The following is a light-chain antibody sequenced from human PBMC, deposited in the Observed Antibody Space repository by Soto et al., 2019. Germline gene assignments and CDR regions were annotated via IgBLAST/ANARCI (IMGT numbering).Light chain of an antibody. Sequence: QLVLTQPPSASASLGASVTLTCTLSSGYSNYKVDWYQQRPGKGPRFVMRVGTGGIVGSKGDGIPDRFSVLGSGLNRYLTSKNIQEEDEGDYHCGADHGSGSNCVYLVFGGGTKLTVL. J-gene: IGLJ2*01. CDR1: SGYSNYK. CDR2: VGTGGIVG. V-gene: IGLV9-49*01. CDR3: GADHGSGSNCVYLV.